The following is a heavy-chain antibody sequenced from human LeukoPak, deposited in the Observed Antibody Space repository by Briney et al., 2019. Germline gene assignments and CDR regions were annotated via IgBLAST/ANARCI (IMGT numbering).Heavy chain of an antibody. CDR1: GFTFSSYS. Sequence: GGSLSLSCAASGFTFSSYSMNWVRQAPGKGLEWVSSISSSSSYIYYADSVKGRFTISRDNAKNSLYLQMNSLRAEDTAVYYCARGDVWGSYRFDYWGQGTLVTVSS. CDR3: ARGDVWGSYRFDY. CDR2: ISSSSSYI. J-gene: IGHJ4*02. D-gene: IGHD3-16*02. V-gene: IGHV3-21*01.